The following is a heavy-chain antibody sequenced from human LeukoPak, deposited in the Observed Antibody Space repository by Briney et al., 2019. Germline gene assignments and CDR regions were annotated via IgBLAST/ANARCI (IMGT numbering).Heavy chain of an antibody. J-gene: IGHJ4*02. V-gene: IGHV3-23*01. Sequence: GGSLRLSCAASGLTFSRYAMTWVRQAPGKGLEWVSSTSGSGDRKYYADPVKGRFTISRDNSKNTLYLRMNSLRAEDTAVYYCAKDGVRPDFGDYYSADFWGQGTLVTVSS. D-gene: IGHD4-17*01. CDR2: TSGSGDRK. CDR3: AKDGVRPDFGDYYSADF. CDR1: GLTFSRYA.